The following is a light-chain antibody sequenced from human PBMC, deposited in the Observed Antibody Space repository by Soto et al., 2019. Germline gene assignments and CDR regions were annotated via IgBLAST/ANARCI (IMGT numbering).Light chain of an antibody. CDR3: AAWDDSLTAWV. V-gene: IGLV1-44*01. J-gene: IGLJ3*02. CDR2: ANN. CDR1: SSNIGSNI. Sequence: QSVLTQPPATSGTPGQRATIFCSGTSSNIGSNIVNWYQQLPGAAPKLLIYANNQRPSGIPVRFAGSKSGTSASLAISGLQSEDEADYYCAAWDDSLTAWVFGGGTKLTVL.